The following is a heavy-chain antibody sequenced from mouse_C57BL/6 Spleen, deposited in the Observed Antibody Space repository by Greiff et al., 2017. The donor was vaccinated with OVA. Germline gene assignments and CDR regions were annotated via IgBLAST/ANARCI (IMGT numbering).Heavy chain of an antibody. Sequence: QVQLQQSGAELVKPGASVKISCKASGYAFSSYWMNWVKQRPGKGLEWIGQIYPGDGDTNYNGKFKGKATLTADKSSSTAYMQLSSLTSEDSAVYFCARGGTDRPTWFAYWGQGTLVTVSA. V-gene: IGHV1-80*01. J-gene: IGHJ3*01. CDR2: IYPGDGDT. D-gene: IGHD3-3*01. CDR1: GYAFSSYW. CDR3: ARGGTDRPTWFAY.